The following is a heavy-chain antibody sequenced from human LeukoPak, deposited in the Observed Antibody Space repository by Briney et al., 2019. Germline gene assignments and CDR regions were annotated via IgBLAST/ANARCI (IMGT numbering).Heavy chain of an antibody. J-gene: IGHJ4*02. Sequence: PGGSLRLSCATSGFTFSNYWLTWVRQAPGKGLEWVAVISYDGSNKYYADSVKGRFTISRDNSKNTLYLQMNSLRAEDTAVYYCAKEGRGSSGWYPSYWGQGTLVTVSS. CDR1: GFTFSNYW. CDR2: ISYDGSNK. D-gene: IGHD6-19*01. CDR3: AKEGRGSSGWYPSY. V-gene: IGHV3-30*18.